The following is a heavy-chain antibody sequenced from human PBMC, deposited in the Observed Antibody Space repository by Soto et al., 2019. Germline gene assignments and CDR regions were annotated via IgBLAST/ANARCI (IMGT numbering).Heavy chain of an antibody. CDR2: FDPEDGET. V-gene: IGHV1-24*01. D-gene: IGHD3-9*01. CDR3: ATPPDFVDWGYPQYSIVF. CDR1: GYTLTELS. Sequence: ASVKVSCKVSGYTLTELSMHWVRHAPGKGLEWMGGFDPEDGETIYAQKFQGRVTMTEDTSTDTAYMELSSLRSEDTAVYYCATPPDFVDWGYPQYSIVFWGPGPLVTVFS. J-gene: IGHJ4*02.